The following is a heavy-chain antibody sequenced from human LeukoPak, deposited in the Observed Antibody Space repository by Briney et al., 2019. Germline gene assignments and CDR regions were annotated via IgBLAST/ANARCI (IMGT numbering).Heavy chain of an antibody. CDR1: GGSISGSSYF. Sequence: KPSETLSFTCTVSGGSISGSSYFWRWIRQSPGKGLGWIGNIYYSGSTHYNPSLKSRVTISVDTSKNQFSLKLTSVTAADTALYYCARRCYGSGNPFDPWGQGTLVTVSS. CDR3: ARRCYGSGNPFDP. CDR2: IYYSGST. J-gene: IGHJ5*02. D-gene: IGHD3-10*01. V-gene: IGHV4-39*01.